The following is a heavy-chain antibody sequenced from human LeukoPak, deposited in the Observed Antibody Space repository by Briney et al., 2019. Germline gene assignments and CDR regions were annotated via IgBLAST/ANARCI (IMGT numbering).Heavy chain of an antibody. D-gene: IGHD6-6*01. CDR3: ARQSRSSSSFDY. Sequence: SETLSLTCTVSGGSISSSSYYWGWIRQPPGKGLEWIGSIYYSGSTYYNPSLKSRVTISVDTSKNQFSLKLSSVTAADTAVYYCARQSRSSSSFDYWGQGTLVTVSS. CDR1: GGSISSSSYY. V-gene: IGHV4-39*01. CDR2: IYYSGST. J-gene: IGHJ4*02.